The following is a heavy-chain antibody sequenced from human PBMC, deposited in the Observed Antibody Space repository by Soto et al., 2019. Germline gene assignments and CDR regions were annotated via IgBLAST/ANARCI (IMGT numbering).Heavy chain of an antibody. CDR3: ATNSSDTVPTSDC. Sequence: PGESLTISCKGSGYSFTSYWISWVRQMPGKGLEWMGRIDPSDSYTNYSPSFQGHVTISADKSISTAYLQWSSLKASDTAMYYGATNSSDTVPTSDCWGQGTRGTVSS. D-gene: IGHD4-17*01. CDR2: IDPSDSYT. V-gene: IGHV5-10-1*01. CDR1: GYSFTSYW. J-gene: IGHJ4*02.